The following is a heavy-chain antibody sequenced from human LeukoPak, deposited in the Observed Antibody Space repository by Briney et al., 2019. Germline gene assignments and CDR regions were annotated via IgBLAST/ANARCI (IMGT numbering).Heavy chain of an antibody. CDR3: ARSGQQLAQEAFDI. V-gene: IGHV1-2*06. CDR2: INPNSGGT. Sequence: ASVKVSCKASGYTFTGYYMHWVRQAPGQGLEWMGRINPNSGGTNYAQKFQGRVTMTRDTSNSTAYMELSRLRSDDTAVYYCARSGQQLAQEAFDIWGQGTMVTVSS. CDR1: GYTFTGYY. J-gene: IGHJ3*02. D-gene: IGHD6-13*01.